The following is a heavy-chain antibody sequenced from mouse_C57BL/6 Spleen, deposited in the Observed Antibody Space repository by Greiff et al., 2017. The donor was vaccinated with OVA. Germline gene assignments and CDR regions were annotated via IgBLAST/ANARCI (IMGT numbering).Heavy chain of an antibody. Sequence: DVMLVESGGGLVQPGGSLSLSCAASGFTFTDYYMSWVRQPPGKALEWLGFIRNKANGYTTEYSASVKGRFTISRDNSQSILYLQMNALRAEDSATYYCARYEIYYYAMDYWGQGTSVTVSA. CDR3: ARYEIYYYAMDY. J-gene: IGHJ4*01. V-gene: IGHV7-3*01. CDR2: IRNKANGYTT. CDR1: GFTFTDYY.